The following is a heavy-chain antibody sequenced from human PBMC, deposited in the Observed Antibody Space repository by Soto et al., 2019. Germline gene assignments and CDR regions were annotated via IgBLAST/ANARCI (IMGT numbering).Heavy chain of an antibody. CDR2: ISGSGGST. D-gene: IGHD2-2*01. CDR3: AKDPPPSGQLLWVY. CDR1: GFTFSSYA. J-gene: IGHJ4*02. Sequence: GGSLRLSCAASGFTFSSYAMSWVRQAPGKGLEWVSAISGSGGSTYYADSVKGRFTITRDNSKNTLYLQMNSLRAEDTAVYYCAKDPPPSGQLLWVYWGQGTLVTVSS. V-gene: IGHV3-23*01.